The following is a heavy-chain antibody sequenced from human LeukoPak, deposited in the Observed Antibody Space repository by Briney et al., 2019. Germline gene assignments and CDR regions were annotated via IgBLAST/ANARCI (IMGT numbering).Heavy chain of an antibody. D-gene: IGHD3-16*02. Sequence: GGSLRLSCVASGFTFSNFAMHWVRQAPGKGLEWVTLISFDGSNKYYADSVKGRFTVSRDNSKNTLYLQMNSLRAEDTAVYYCARGGLYDYVWGSYRPKPDAFDIWGQGTMVTVSS. J-gene: IGHJ3*02. CDR2: ISFDGSNK. CDR3: ARGGLYDYVWGSYRPKPDAFDI. CDR1: GFTFSNFA. V-gene: IGHV3-30-3*01.